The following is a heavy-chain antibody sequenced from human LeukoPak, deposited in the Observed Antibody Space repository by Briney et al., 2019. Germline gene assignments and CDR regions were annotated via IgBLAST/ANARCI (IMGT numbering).Heavy chain of an antibody. CDR3: ARDTSTVITVTPNDVFDL. CDR2: INPKSGVT. D-gene: IGHD1-20*01. CDR1: QYTFTDYY. V-gene: IGHV1-2*02. Sequence: GASVKVSCNATQYTFTDYYIHWLRQAPGQGLEWMGWINPKSGVTKYAQKFQGRVTVTRDTSISSAYMELTSLRPDDTAVYYCARDTSTVITVTPNDVFDLWGQGTMVTVSS. J-gene: IGHJ3*01.